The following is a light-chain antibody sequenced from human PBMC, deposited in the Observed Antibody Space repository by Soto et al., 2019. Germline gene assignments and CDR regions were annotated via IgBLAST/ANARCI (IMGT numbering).Light chain of an antibody. Sequence: QSVLTQPPSASGTPGQRVTISCSGSDSDIGSNTVNWYQQLPGTAPKLLIYTNIQRPSGVPDRFSGSKSGTSATLGITGFQTGDEADYYCGSWDSSLSAYVFGTGTKVTVL. V-gene: IGLV1-44*01. J-gene: IGLJ1*01. CDR2: TNI. CDR1: DSDIGSNT. CDR3: GSWDSSLSAYV.